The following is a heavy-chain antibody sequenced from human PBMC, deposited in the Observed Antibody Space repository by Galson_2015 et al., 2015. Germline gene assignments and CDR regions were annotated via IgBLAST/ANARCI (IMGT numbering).Heavy chain of an antibody. CDR3: ARGVVPAAFKDDH. CDR1: GYTFTNYR. V-gene: IGHV1-18*01. D-gene: IGHD2-2*01. J-gene: IGHJ4*02. Sequence: SVKVSCKASGYTFTNYRITWVRQAPGRGLEWMGWISPYNGNTNFAQKFQGRVTMTTDTSTSTAHMELRSLTSDDTAVYYCARGVVPAAFKDDHWGQGTLVTVSS. CDR2: ISPYNGNT.